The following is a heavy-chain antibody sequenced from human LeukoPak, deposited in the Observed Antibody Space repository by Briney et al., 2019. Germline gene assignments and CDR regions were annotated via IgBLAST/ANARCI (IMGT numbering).Heavy chain of an antibody. V-gene: IGHV1-46*01. D-gene: IGHD5-24*01. CDR2: INPSVGGI. Sequence: GASVKVSCKAPGYTFTSYYMNWVRQAPGQGLEWMGIINPSVGGISYAQKFQGRVTMTSDTSTSTVYMDLSSLGSEDTAVYYCARGPGRDGYNFQSYYGVDVWGQGTTVTVSS. CDR3: ARGPGRDGYNFQSYYGVDV. J-gene: IGHJ6*02. CDR1: GYTFTSYY.